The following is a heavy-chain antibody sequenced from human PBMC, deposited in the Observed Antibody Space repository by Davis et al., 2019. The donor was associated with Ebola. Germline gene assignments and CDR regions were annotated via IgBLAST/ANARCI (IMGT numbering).Heavy chain of an antibody. Sequence: GGPLRLSCAAPGFTFAAYAMHWVRLAPGKGLEWVANIKQDGSEKYYVDSVKGRFTISRDNAKNSLYLQMNSLRAEDTAVYYCAREEGQHYDFWSGYRVYWGQGTLVTVSS. CDR3: AREEGQHYDFWSGYRVY. J-gene: IGHJ4*02. CDR2: IKQDGSEK. CDR1: GFTFAAYA. D-gene: IGHD3-3*01. V-gene: IGHV3-7*03.